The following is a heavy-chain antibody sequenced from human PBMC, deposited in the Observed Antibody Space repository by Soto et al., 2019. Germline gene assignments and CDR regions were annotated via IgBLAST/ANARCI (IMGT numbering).Heavy chain of an antibody. Sequence: QVHLQESGPGLVKPSETLSLFCNVSGGSMSNNYWSWIRQAPGKGLEWNGYVFYTGSTNYNPSLKSRVSISVDTSKKHFSLRLNSVTAADTAVYYCARSLTVTRFDQWGQGTRVTVS. CDR3: ARSLTVTRFDQ. CDR2: VFYTGST. CDR1: GGSMSNNY. J-gene: IGHJ4*02. V-gene: IGHV4-59*01. D-gene: IGHD4-17*01.